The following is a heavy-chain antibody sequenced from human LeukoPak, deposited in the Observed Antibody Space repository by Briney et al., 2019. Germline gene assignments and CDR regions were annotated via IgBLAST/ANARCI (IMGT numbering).Heavy chain of an antibody. CDR3: ARAYSSSWYWYFDL. J-gene: IGHJ2*01. D-gene: IGHD6-13*01. CDR2: MNPNSGNT. CDR1: GYTFTSYD. V-gene: IGHV1-8*01. Sequence: ASVKVSCKASGYTFTSYDINWVRQATGHGLEWMGWMNPNSGNTGYAQKFQGRVTMTRNTSISTAYMELSSLRSEDTAVYYCARAYSSSWYWYFDLWGRGTLVTVSS.